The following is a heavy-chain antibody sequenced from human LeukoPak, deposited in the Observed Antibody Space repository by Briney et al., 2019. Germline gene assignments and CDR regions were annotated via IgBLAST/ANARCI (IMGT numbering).Heavy chain of an antibody. V-gene: IGHV3-74*01. D-gene: IGHD3-3*01. CDR2: INSDGSST. CDR1: GFTFSSYW. Sequence: PGGSLRLSCAASGFTFSSYWMHWVRQAPGKGLVWVSRINSDGSSTSYADSVKGRFTISRDNAKNTLYLQMNSLRAEDTAVYYCARVSDFWSGYFDYWGQGTLVTVSS. CDR3: ARVSDFWSGYFDY. J-gene: IGHJ4*02.